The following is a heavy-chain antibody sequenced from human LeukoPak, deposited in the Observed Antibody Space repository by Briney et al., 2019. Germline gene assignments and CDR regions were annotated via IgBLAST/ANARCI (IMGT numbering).Heavy chain of an antibody. V-gene: IGHV3-23*01. CDR3: AKCGPRPIMTSPFDV. CDR1: GFTLSSYA. J-gene: IGHJ3*01. CDR2: ISVSGSST. Sequence: GGPLRLSCAASGFTLSSYAMSWVRHAPGKGLEWVSAISVSGSSTYYADSVKGRFTISRDSSNNTLYLQMNSLRAEDTAVYYCAKCGPRPIMTSPFDVWGLGTMVTVSS. D-gene: IGHD3-16*01.